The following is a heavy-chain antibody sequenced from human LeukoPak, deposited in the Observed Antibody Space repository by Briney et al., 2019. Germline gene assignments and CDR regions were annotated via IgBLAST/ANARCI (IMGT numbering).Heavy chain of an antibody. CDR2: ISGSGGST. V-gene: IGHV3-23*01. CDR1: GFTFSSYA. CDR3: AKEGYDDFWSGYYPPPGAFDI. Sequence: GGSLRLSCAASGFTFSSYAVSWVRQAPGKGLEWVSAISGSGGSTYYADSVKGRFTISRDNSKNTLYLQMNSLRAEDTAVYYCAKEGYDDFWSGYYPPPGAFDIWGQGTMVTVSS. D-gene: IGHD3-3*01. J-gene: IGHJ3*02.